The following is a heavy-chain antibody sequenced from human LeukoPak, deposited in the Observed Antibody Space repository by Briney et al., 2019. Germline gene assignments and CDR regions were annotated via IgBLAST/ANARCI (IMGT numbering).Heavy chain of an antibody. D-gene: IGHD6-19*01. V-gene: IGHV3-23*01. CDR3: AKIAVAGVDY. CDR2: ISGSGGST. Sequence: LSLTCTVSGGSISSGSYYWSWIRQPAGKGLEWVSAISGSGGSTYYADSVKGRFTISRDNSKNTLYLQMNSLRAEDTAVYYCAKIAVAGVDYWGQGTLVTVSS. CDR1: GGSISSGSYY. J-gene: IGHJ4*02.